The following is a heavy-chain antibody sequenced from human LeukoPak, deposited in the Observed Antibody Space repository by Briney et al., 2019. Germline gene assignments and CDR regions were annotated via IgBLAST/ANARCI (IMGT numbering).Heavy chain of an antibody. V-gene: IGHV3-30*02. CDR1: GFTFNSYG. J-gene: IGHJ4*02. D-gene: IGHD4-17*01. CDR3: ARDPYGDYGDCFDY. CDR2: IRYDGSSK. Sequence: GGSLRLSCAASGFTFNSYGIHWVRQAPGKGLEWVAFIRYDGSSKYYVDSVKGRFTISRDNAKNSLYLQMNSLRAEDTALYYCARDPYGDYGDCFDYWGQGTLVTVSS.